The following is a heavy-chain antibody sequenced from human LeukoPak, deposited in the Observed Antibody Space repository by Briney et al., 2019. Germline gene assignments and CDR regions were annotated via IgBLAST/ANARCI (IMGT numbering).Heavy chain of an antibody. CDR3: ATQGTTKYHDSSFDY. D-gene: IGHD3-22*01. Sequence: GASVKVSCNASGYSFTSYDINWVRQAPGQGPEWMGWVNPKTGNTGYKQKFQGRVTMTEDTSTDTAYMELSSLRSEDTAVYYCATQGTTKYHDSSFDYWGQGTLVTVSS. CDR1: GYSFTSYD. CDR2: VNPKTGNT. V-gene: IGHV1-8*01. J-gene: IGHJ4*02.